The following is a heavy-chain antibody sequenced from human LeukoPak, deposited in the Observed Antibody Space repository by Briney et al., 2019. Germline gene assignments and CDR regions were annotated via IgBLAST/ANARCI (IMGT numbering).Heavy chain of an antibody. V-gene: IGHV3-23*01. CDR2: ISGSGGST. CDR1: GSTFSSYA. Sequence: GGSLRLSCAASGSTFSSYAMSWVRQAPGKGLEWVSAISGSGGSTYYADSVKGRFTISRDNSKNTLYLQMNSLRAEDTAVYYCAKVGEYSSSWYGYYYFDYWGQGTLVTVSS. CDR3: AKVGEYSSSWYGYYYFDY. J-gene: IGHJ4*02. D-gene: IGHD6-13*01.